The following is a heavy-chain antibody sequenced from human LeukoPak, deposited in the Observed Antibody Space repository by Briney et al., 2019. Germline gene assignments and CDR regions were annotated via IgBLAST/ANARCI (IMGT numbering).Heavy chain of an antibody. J-gene: IGHJ3*02. CDR1: GFTFSSFS. V-gene: IGHV3-23*01. Sequence: GGSLRLSCAASGFTFSSFSMNWVRQAPGKGLGWVSTVSTGGAATYYADSVKGRFTISRDNSKNTLYLQMNSLRAEDTAVYYCAKDSGVDPDFDIWGQGTMVTVSS. CDR2: VSTGGAAT. CDR3: AKDSGVDPDFDI. D-gene: IGHD3-3*01.